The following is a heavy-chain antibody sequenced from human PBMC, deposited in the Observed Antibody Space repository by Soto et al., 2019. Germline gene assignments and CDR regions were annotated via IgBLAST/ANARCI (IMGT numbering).Heavy chain of an antibody. D-gene: IGHD1-26*01. J-gene: IGHJ4*02. Sequence: SVKVSCKASGGTFSSYAISWVRQAPGQGLEWVGGIIPIFGTANYAQKFQGRVTITADESTSTAYMELSSLRSEDTAVYYCARGGTRGSYLDYWGQGTLVTVS. CDR1: GGTFSSYA. CDR2: IIPIFGTA. CDR3: ARGGTRGSYLDY. V-gene: IGHV1-69*13.